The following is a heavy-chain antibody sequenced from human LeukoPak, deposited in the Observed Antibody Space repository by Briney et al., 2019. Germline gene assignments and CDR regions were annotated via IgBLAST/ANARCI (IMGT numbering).Heavy chain of an antibody. J-gene: IGHJ3*02. CDR1: GFSVSNNY. D-gene: IGHD4-17*01. V-gene: IGHV3-53*01. CDR3: ARGQSGDPAFDI. CDR2: IYSGGTT. Sequence: GGSLRLSCEASGFSVSNNYMTWVRQAPGKGLEWVSVIYSGGTTYYGDSVEGRFTISRDNSRNTLKLQMNSLRAEDTAVYFCARGQSGDPAFDIWGQGTMVTVSS.